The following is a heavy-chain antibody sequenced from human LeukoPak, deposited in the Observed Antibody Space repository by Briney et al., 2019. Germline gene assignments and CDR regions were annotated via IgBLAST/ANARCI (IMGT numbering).Heavy chain of an antibody. V-gene: IGHV3-30-3*01. CDR2: ISYDGSNK. CDR1: GFTFSRYA. Sequence: GGSLRLSCAASGFTFSRYAIHWVRQAPGKGLEWVAVISYDGSNKYYTDSVKGRFTISRDNSNNTLYLEMNSLRAEDTAVYYRARDRVLLYYYGMDVWGQGTTVTVSS. J-gene: IGHJ6*02. CDR3: ARDRVLLYYYGMDV. D-gene: IGHD2/OR15-2a*01.